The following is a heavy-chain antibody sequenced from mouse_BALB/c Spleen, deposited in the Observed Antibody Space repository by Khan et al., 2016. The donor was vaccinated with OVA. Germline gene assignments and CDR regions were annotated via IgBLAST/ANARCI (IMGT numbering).Heavy chain of an antibody. CDR1: GYSITSDYA. CDR2: ISSSGST. Sequence: VQLQESGPGLVKPSQSLSLTCTVTGYSITSDYAWNWIRQFPGNKLEWMGYISSSGSTHYHPAITSLIFITRDTSKHQFFLQLNSVTTEDTATYYCARDGSRYNYAMDYWGQGTSGTVAS. J-gene: IGHJ4*01. D-gene: IGHD2-3*01. V-gene: IGHV3-2*02. CDR3: ARDGSRYNYAMDY.